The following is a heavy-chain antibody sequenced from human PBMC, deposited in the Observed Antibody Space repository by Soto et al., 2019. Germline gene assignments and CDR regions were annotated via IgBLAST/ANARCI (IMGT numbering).Heavy chain of an antibody. CDR1: GGSFSSYA. CDR3: AREYRSSSGRFEN. D-gene: IGHD6-6*01. CDR2: IIPIFGTP. J-gene: IGHJ4*02. Sequence: QVQLVQSGAEVKKPGSSVKVSCKASGGSFSSYAISWVRHAPGQGLEWMGGIIPIFGTPSYAQKFQGRVTITADESTSTAYMELSSLRSEDTAVYYCAREYRSSSGRFENWGQGTLVTVSS. V-gene: IGHV1-69*01.